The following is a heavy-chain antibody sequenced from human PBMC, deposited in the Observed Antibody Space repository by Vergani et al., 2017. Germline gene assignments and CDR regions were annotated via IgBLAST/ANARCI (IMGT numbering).Heavy chain of an antibody. Sequence: QVQLQESGPRLVRPSQTLSLTCTVSGGSINTGAYYWSWIRQPAGKGLEWIGRVYTSGMTNYNPSLKSRVTILVDRSKSQLSLELTSVTAGATVVYFCARELSYYYGSGSDDYNPYYYEGMDVWGPGTTVTVSS. CDR1: GGSINTGAYY. J-gene: IGHJ6*02. V-gene: IGHV4-61*02. D-gene: IGHD3-10*01. CDR3: ARELSYYYGSGSDDYNPYYYEGMDV. CDR2: VYTSGMT.